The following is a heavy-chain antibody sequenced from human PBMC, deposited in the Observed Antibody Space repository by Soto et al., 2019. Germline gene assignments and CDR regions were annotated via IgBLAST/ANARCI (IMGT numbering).Heavy chain of an antibody. CDR1: GYTFTSYD. CDR2: MNPNTGNT. J-gene: IGHJ4*02. D-gene: IGHD2-8*02. V-gene: IGHV1-8*01. CDR3: ARNPANTGYFEY. Sequence: QVQLVQSGAEVMKPGASVKVSCKASGYTFTSYDINWVRQAPGQGLEWMGWMNPNTGNTGYAQKFQGRFILTRDTSISTAYMELSSLTSEDTAEYYCARNPANTGYFEYWGQGTLVTVSS.